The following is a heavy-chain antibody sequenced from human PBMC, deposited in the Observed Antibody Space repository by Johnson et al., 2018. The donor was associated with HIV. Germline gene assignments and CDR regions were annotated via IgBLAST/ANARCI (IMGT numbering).Heavy chain of an antibody. V-gene: IGHV3-66*01. Sequence: VQLVESGGGLVQPGGSLRLSCAASGFIVRSNYMNWVRQAPGKGLEWVSVIYSGGETYYSDSVLGRFTISRDTSKNTLYLQMYSLRAEDTAVYYRAKDLSYPKTRAFDIWGQGTMVTVSS. D-gene: IGHD2/OR15-2a*01. CDR1: GFIVRSNY. CDR2: IYSGGET. CDR3: AKDLSYPKTRAFDI. J-gene: IGHJ3*02.